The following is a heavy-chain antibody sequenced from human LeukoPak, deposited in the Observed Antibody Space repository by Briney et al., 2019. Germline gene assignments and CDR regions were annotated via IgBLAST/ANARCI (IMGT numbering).Heavy chain of an antibody. D-gene: IGHD6-19*01. CDR2: ISAYNGNT. Sequence: ASVKVSCKASGYTFSIYGINWVRQAPGQGLEWMGWISAYNGNTNYAQRLQGRVTMTTDTSTSTAYMELRSLRSDDTAVYYCARAIALTGFDSWGQGTLVTVSS. J-gene: IGHJ4*02. V-gene: IGHV1-18*01. CDR3: ARAIALTGFDS. CDR1: GYTFSIYG.